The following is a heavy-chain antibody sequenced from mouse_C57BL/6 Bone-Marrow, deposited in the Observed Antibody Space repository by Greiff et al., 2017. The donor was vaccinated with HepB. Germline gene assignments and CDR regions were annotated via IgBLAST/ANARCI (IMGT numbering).Heavy chain of an antibody. CDR1: GYAFSSSW. Sequence: QVQLQQSGPELVKPGASVKISCKASGYAFSSSWMNWVKQRPGKGLEWIGRIYPGDGDTNYNGKFKGKATLTADKSSSKAYMQLSSLTSEDSAVYFCARGRPFDYWGQGTTLTVSS. CDR2: IYPGDGDT. CDR3: ARGRPFDY. J-gene: IGHJ2*01. V-gene: IGHV1-82*01.